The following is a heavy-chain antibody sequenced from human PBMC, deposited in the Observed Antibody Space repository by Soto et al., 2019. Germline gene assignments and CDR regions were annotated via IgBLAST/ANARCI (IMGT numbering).Heavy chain of an antibody. CDR2: IKQDGSEK. CDR3: AMQPLIYCSSTSCHDAFDI. CDR1: GFTFSSYW. Sequence: GGSLRLSCAASGFTFSSYWMSWVRQAPGKGLEWVANIKQDGSEKYYVDAVRGRFTISRVNAKNSQYLQMNSLRAEDTAVYYCAMQPLIYCSSTSCHDAFDIWGQGTMVTVSS. V-gene: IGHV3-7*01. D-gene: IGHD2-2*01. J-gene: IGHJ3*02.